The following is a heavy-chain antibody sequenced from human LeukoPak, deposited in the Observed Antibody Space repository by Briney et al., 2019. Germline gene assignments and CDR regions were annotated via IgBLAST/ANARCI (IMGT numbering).Heavy chain of an antibody. CDR2: IIPILGIA. D-gene: IGHD4-17*01. V-gene: IGHV1-69*04. J-gene: IGHJ4*02. CDR3: ASRTVTYDY. Sequence: GASVKVSCKASGGTFSSYAISWVRQAPGQGLEWMGRIIPILGIANYAQKFQGRVTITADKSTSTAYMELRSLRSDDTAVYYCASRTVTYDYWGQGTLVTVSS. CDR1: GGTFSSYA.